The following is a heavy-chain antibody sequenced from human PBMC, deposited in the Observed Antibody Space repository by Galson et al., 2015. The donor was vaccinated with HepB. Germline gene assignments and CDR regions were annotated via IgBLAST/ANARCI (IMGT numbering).Heavy chain of an antibody. Sequence: LSLTCAVYGGSFRGYYWSWIRQPPGKGLEWIGEINHSGSTNYNPFLKSRVTISVDTSKNQFSLKLSSVTAADTAVYYCARATDYVWGSYRYTDRGRPLDYWGQGTLVTVSS. D-gene: IGHD3-16*02. CDR3: ARATDYVWGSYRYTDRGRPLDY. CDR2: INHSGST. J-gene: IGHJ4*02. CDR1: GGSFRGYY. V-gene: IGHV4-34*01.